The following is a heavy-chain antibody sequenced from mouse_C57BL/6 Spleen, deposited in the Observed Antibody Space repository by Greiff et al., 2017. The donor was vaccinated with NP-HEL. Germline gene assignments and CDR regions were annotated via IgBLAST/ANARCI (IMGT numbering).Heavy chain of an antibody. CDR3: ARPFYYYGSSYGYFDY. CDR1: GFTFSDYG. J-gene: IGHJ2*01. D-gene: IGHD1-1*01. V-gene: IGHV5-17*01. Sequence: EVHLVESGGGLVKPGGSLKLSCAASGFTFSDYGMHWVRQAPEKGLEWVAYISSGSSTIYYADTVKGRFTISRDNAKNTLFLQMTSLRSEDTAMYYCARPFYYYGSSYGYFDYWGQGTTLTVSS. CDR2: ISSGSSTI.